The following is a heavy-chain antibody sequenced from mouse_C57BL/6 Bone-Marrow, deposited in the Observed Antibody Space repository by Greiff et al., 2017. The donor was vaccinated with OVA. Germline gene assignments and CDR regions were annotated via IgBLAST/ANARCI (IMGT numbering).Heavy chain of an antibody. V-gene: IGHV7-1*01. Sequence: EVKLVESGGGLVQSGRSLRLSCATSGFTFSDFYMEWVRQAPGKGLEWIAASRNKANDYTTEYSASVKGRFIVSRDTSQSILYLQMNALRAEDTAIYYCARDAHGSRTRGYFDVWGTGTTVTVSS. CDR3: ARDAHGSRTRGYFDV. CDR1: GFTFSDFY. CDR2: SRNKANDYTT. J-gene: IGHJ1*03. D-gene: IGHD1-1*01.